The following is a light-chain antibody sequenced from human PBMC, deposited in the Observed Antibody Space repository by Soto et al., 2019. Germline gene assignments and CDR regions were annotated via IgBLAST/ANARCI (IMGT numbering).Light chain of an antibody. CDR1: QDINNY. J-gene: IGKJ3*01. Sequence: DLPMTQSPSSLSASVGDRITITCQASQDINNYLNWYHQKPGKAPKVLIYDTSKLETGVPSRFSGSGYGTAFTFTISSLQPEDIGTYYCQQYDNVPITFGPGTKVEIK. CDR2: DTS. V-gene: IGKV1-33*01. CDR3: QQYDNVPIT.